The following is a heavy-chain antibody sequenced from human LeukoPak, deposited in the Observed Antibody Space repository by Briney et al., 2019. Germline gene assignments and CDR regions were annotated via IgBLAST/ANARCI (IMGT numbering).Heavy chain of an antibody. Sequence: GQSRTLSCTATGFTASSNYMRGVPQSPAKEPEWFSVIHSGGSTYYADSVKGRFTISRDNSKNTLYLQMNSLRAEDTAVYYCARDRGQQQLEFDYWGQGTLVTVSS. D-gene: IGHD6-13*01. CDR1: GFTASSNY. V-gene: IGHV3-66*01. CDR2: IHSGGST. J-gene: IGHJ4*02. CDR3: ARDRGQQQLEFDY.